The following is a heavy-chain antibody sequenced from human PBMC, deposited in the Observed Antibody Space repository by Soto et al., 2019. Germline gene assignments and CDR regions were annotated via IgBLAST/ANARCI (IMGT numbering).Heavy chain of an antibody. D-gene: IGHD3-16*01. J-gene: IGHJ6*02. CDR2: IWYDGSNK. CDR1: GFTFSSFG. CDR3: ARDQGDGGTFLMDV. V-gene: IGHV3-33*01. Sequence: GGSLRLSCAASGFTFSSFGMHWVRQAPGKGLEWVALIWYDGSNKYYADSVKGRFTISRDNSKNTLYLQMNSLRAEDTAVYYCARDQGDGGTFLMDVWGQGTTVTVFS.